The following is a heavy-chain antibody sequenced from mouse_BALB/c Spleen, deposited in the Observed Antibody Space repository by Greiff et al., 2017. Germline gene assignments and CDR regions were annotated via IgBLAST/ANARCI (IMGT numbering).Heavy chain of an antibody. Sequence: DVKLVESGGGLVKPGGSLKLSCAASGFTFSSYAMSWVRQNPEKRLEWVASISSGGSTYYPDSVKGRFTISRDNDRNILYLQMSSLRSEDTAMYYCARGPWGNYEEGAMDYWGQGTSVTVSS. V-gene: IGHV5-6-5*01. CDR1: GFTFSSYA. CDR3: ARGPWGNYEEGAMDY. D-gene: IGHD2-1*01. CDR2: ISSGGST. J-gene: IGHJ4*01.